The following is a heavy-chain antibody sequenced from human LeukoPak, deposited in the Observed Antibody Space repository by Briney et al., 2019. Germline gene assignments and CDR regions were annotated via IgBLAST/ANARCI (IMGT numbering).Heavy chain of an antibody. D-gene: IGHD6-19*01. J-gene: IGHJ4*01. V-gene: IGHV3-21*01. CDR2: TSGSSNYI. Sequence: PGGSLRLSCAASGFTFSDHSMNWVRQAPGKGLEWVSYTSGSSNYIHYADSVKGRFTISRDSAKSSVYLQMNSLRAEDTAVYYCAREPSGWYLDYWGHGTLVTVSS. CDR3: AREPSGWYLDY. CDR1: GFTFSDHS.